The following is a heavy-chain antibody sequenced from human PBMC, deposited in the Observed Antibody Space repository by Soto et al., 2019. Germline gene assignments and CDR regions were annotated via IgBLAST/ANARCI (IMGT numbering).Heavy chain of an antibody. Sequence: QVQLQQWGAGLLKPSETLSLTCAVYGGSFSGYYWSWIRQPPGKGLEWIGEINHSGSTNYNPSLKSRVTISVDTSKNQFSLKLSSVTAADTAVYYCASNMVRGVIGLYYFDYWGQGTLVTVSS. J-gene: IGHJ4*02. CDR2: INHSGST. CDR1: GGSFSGYY. V-gene: IGHV4-34*01. D-gene: IGHD3-10*01. CDR3: ASNMVRGVIGLYYFDY.